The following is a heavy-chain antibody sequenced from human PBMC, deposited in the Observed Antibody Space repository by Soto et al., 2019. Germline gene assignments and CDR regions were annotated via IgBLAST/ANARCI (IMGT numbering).Heavy chain of an antibody. J-gene: IGHJ3*02. CDR2: IYYSGST. CDR1: GGSISSYY. Sequence: SETLPLTCTVSGGSISSYYWSWIRQPPGKGLEWIGYIYYSGSTNYNPSLKSRVTISVDTSKNQFSLKLSSVTAADTAVYYCARGYDYIWGSYRPGGAFDIWGQGTMVTVSS. V-gene: IGHV4-59*12. D-gene: IGHD3-16*02. CDR3: ARGYDYIWGSYRPGGAFDI.